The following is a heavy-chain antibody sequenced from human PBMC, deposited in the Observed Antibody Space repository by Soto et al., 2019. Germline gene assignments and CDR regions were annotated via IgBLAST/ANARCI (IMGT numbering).Heavy chain of an antibody. D-gene: IGHD5-12*01. CDR3: AKGAVSGYDFRISPFDY. V-gene: IGHV3-23*01. Sequence: GGSLRLSCAASGFTFSSYAMSWVRQAPGKGLEWVSAISGSGGSTYYADSVKGRFTISRDNSKNTLYLQMNSLRAEDTAVYYCAKGAVSGYDFRISPFDYWGQGTLVTVSS. CDR1: GFTFSSYA. J-gene: IGHJ4*02. CDR2: ISGSGGST.